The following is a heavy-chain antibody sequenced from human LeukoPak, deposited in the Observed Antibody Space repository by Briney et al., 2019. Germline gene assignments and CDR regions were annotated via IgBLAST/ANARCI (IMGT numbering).Heavy chain of an antibody. D-gene: IGHD2-8*02. CDR3: ARSYCTGSTCPRRWFDP. V-gene: IGHV4-39*01. CDR2: IHYSGSA. J-gene: IGHJ5*02. CDR1: AASISDSDYY. Sequence: PSETLSLTCTVSAASISDSDYYWGWIRQAPGKALERIGNIHYSGSAYYNPSLESRVTLDVDTSQNQVSLRLTSVTAADTAVYFCARSYCTGSTCPRRWFDPWGQGTLVTVSS.